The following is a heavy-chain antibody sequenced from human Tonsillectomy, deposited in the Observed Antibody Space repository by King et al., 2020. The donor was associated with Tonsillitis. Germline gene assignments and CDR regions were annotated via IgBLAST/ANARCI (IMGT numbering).Heavy chain of an antibody. CDR2: ISSSSSYT. Sequence: HVQLVESGGGLVKPGGSLRLSCEASGFTFSDYYMSWIRQAPGNGLEWVSYISSSSSYTNYEDSVKGRFTISRDNAENSLYLQMNSLRAEDTAVYYCATTYGSSSRAFDIWGQGTMVTVSS. D-gene: IGHD6-6*01. J-gene: IGHJ3*02. CDR1: GFTFSDYY. CDR3: ATTYGSSSRAFDI. V-gene: IGHV3-11*05.